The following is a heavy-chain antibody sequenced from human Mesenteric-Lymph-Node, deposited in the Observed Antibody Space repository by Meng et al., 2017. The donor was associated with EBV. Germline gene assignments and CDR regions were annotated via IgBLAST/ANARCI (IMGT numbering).Heavy chain of an antibody. CDR1: GGSISSCNW. Sequence: QVPLWRSGPGLWKPSCTLFLTCAASGGSISSCNWWRWVRQPPGKGLEWIGEIYHSGSTNYYPSLKSRVTISVDKSKNQSSLKLSSVTAADTAVYYCARVADCSGGSCYLYYFDYWGQGTLVTVSS. CDR3: ARVADCSGGSCYLYYFDY. V-gene: IGHV4-4*02. J-gene: IGHJ4*02. D-gene: IGHD2-15*01. CDR2: IYHSGST.